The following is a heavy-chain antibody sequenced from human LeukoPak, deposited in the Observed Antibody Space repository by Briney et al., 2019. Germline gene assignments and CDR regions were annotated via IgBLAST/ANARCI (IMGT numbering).Heavy chain of an antibody. CDR2: ISASGGTT. Sequence: GGSLRLSCAASGFTFSSYSMTWVRQIPRKGLESVSVISASGGTTDYADSLRGRFTISRDNSKTTLYLQMNSLRVEDTAIYYCAKCSLTCYRGSFDIWGQGTTVTVSS. D-gene: IGHD2-2*02. CDR3: AKCSLTCYRGSFDI. CDR1: GFTFSSYS. V-gene: IGHV3-23*01. J-gene: IGHJ3*02.